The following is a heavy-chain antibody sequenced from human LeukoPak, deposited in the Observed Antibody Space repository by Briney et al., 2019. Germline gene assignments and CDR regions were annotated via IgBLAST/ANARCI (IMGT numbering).Heavy chain of an antibody. J-gene: IGHJ4*02. CDR2: INPSGGST. D-gene: IGHD3-22*01. CDR1: GYTFTGYY. Sequence: ASVKVSCKASGYTFTGYYMHWVRQAPGQGLEWMGIINPSGGSTSYAQKFQGRVTMTRDTSTSTVYMELSSLRSEDTAVYYCAREGLSGYYPHYWGQGTLVTVSS. V-gene: IGHV1-46*01. CDR3: AREGLSGYYPHY.